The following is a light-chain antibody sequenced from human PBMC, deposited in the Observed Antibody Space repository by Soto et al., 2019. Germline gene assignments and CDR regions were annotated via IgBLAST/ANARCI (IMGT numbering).Light chain of an antibody. J-gene: IGLJ1*01. V-gene: IGLV2-14*01. CDR3: SSYTTSSTYV. CDR2: DVS. CDR1: SSDVGGYNY. Sequence: AASGSSAHLQASSISRKETSSDVGGYNYVSWYQQHSGKAPKLMISDVSNRPSGVSNRFSGSRSGNTASLTISGLQTEDEADYYCSSYTTSSTYVFGTGTKVTVL.